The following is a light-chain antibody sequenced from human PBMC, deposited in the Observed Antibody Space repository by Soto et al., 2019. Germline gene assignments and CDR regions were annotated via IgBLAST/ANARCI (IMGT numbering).Light chain of an antibody. CDR2: GAS. CDR3: QVYGRSPWT. J-gene: IGKJ1*01. CDR1: QSVSSN. V-gene: IGKV3-20*01. Sequence: EIVMTQSPATLTVSPGERVTLSCRASQSVSSNLAWYQQKPGQAPRLLIDGASTRATGIPDRFSGSGSGTDFTLTISRLEPEDFAVYYCQVYGRSPWTFGQGTKVDIK.